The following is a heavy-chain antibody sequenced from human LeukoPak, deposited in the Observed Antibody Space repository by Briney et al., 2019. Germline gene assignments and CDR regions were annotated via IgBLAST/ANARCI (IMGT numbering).Heavy chain of an antibody. CDR3: AKSGIIQGYYFYYMDV. CDR2: INWNGGST. Sequence: GGSLRLSCAASGLTFDDYGMSWVRQAPGKGLEWVSGINWNGGSTGYADSVKGRFTISRDNAKNSLYLQMNSLRAEDTALYYCAKSGIIQGYYFYYMDVWGKGTTVTISS. J-gene: IGHJ6*03. D-gene: IGHD5-18*01. CDR1: GLTFDDYG. V-gene: IGHV3-20*04.